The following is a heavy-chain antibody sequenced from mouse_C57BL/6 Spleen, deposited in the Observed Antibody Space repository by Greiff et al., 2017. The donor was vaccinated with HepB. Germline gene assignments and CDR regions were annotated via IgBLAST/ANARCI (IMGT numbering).Heavy chain of an antibody. D-gene: IGHD1-1*01. CDR1: GYTFTSYW. CDR2: INPSNGGT. CDR3: ARDGGSSPWFAY. Sequence: QVQLQQPGTELVKPGASVKLSCKASGYTFTSYWMHWVKQRPGQGLEWIGNINPSNGGTNYNEKFKSKATLTVDKSSSTAYMQLSSLTSEDSSVYYCARDGGSSPWFAYWGQGTLVTVSA. V-gene: IGHV1-53*01. J-gene: IGHJ3*01.